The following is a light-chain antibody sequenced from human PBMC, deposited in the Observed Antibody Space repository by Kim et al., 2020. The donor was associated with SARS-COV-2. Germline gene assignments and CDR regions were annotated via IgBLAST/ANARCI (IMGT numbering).Light chain of an antibody. Sequence: SYELTQPPSVSLAPGKTASVTCGGNNIGSKSVQWYQQKPGQAPVLVIFYDSDRPSGIPERFSGSNSGNTATLTINRVEAGDEADYYCQGGDSGSDHYVFG. CDR1: NIGSKS. V-gene: IGLV3-21*04. CDR2: YDS. J-gene: IGLJ1*01. CDR3: QGGDSGSDHYV.